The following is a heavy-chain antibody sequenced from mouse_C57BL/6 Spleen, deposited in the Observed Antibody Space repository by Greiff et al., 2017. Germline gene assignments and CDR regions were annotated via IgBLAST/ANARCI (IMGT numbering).Heavy chain of an antibody. Sequence: VQLQQSGPELVKPGASVKLSCKASGYTFTSYDINWVKQRPGQGLEWIGWIYPRDGSTKYNEKFKGKATLTVDTSSSTAYMELHSLTSEDSAVYYCAGGNWFAYWGQGTLVTVSA. CDR2: IYPRDGST. CDR1: GYTFTSYD. CDR3: AGGNWFAY. D-gene: IGHD2-1*01. J-gene: IGHJ3*01. V-gene: IGHV1-85*01.